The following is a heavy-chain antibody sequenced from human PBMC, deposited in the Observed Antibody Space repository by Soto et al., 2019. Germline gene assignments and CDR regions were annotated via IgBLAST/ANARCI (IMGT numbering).Heavy chain of an antibody. CDR2: IWYDGSQT. J-gene: IGHJ6*01. CDR1: GFTFNNYG. V-gene: IGHV3-33*01. CDR3: ARDLTVGAIYSGVYYYSLDV. D-gene: IGHD1-26*01. Sequence: PGGSLRLSXAASGFTFNNYGIHWVRQAPGKGLEWVAVIWYDGSQTRFADSVKGRFTISRDNFQNTLYLQMDSLRAEDTAMYYCARDLTVGAIYSGVYYYSLDVWGRGTTVTVSS.